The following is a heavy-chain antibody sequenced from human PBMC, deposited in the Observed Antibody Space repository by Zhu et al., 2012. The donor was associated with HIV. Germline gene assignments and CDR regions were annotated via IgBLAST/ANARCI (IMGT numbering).Heavy chain of an antibody. D-gene: IGHD1-26*01. CDR2: ISWDGGST. CDR1: GFTFDDYT. CDR3: AKDSSGSQAEGYFQH. J-gene: IGHJ1*01. V-gene: IGHV3-43*01. Sequence: EVQLVESGGVVVQPGGSLRLSCAASGFTFDDYTMHWVRQAPGKGLEWVSLISWDGGSTYYADSVKGRFTISRDNSKNSLYLQMNSLRTEDTALYYCAKDSSGSQAEGYFQHVGPGAPVVTVSS.